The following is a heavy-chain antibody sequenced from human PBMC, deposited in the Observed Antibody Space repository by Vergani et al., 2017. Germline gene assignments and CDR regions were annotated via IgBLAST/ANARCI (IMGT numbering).Heavy chain of an antibody. CDR1: EFTFSNYA. J-gene: IGHJ4*02. V-gene: IGHV3-23*01. CDR3: AREERSNTSPFVGD. Sequence: EVQLLESGGGLVQPGGSLRLTCAASEFTFSNYAMNWVRQTSGKGLEWVSAISGHGDRTYYADSVKGRFTISRDNSKNTVYLQMNSLKAEDRATYYCAREERSNTSPFVGDWGQGTLVTV. CDR2: ISGHGDRT. D-gene: IGHD2/OR15-2a*01.